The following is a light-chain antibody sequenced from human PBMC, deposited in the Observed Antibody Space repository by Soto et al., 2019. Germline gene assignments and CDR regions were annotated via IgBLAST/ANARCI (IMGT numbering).Light chain of an antibody. CDR2: KAS. V-gene: IGKV1-5*03. CDR3: QQYNSYPLT. Sequence: DNQMSQSPSTLSASVRYRVTITCQASQSIGSKLAWYQQKPGKAPNLLIYKASTLESGVPSRFSGSGSGTEFTLTISSLQPDDFATYHCQQYNSYPLTFGGGTKVEMK. CDR1: QSIGSK. J-gene: IGKJ4*01.